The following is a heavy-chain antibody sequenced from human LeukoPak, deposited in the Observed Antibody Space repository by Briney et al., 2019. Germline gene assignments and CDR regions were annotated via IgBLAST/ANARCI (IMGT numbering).Heavy chain of an antibody. J-gene: IGHJ6*02. CDR2: IYTTGST. CDR1: GGSISSYY. V-gene: IGHV4-4*07. CDR3: ARDGIGSGWYTSMDV. D-gene: IGHD6-19*01. Sequence: KASETLSLTCTVSGGSISSYYWTWIRQPAGKGLEWIGRIYTTGSTNYNPSLNSRVTMSVDTSKNQFSLKLSSVTAADTAVYYCARDGIGSGWYTSMDVWGQGTTVTVSS.